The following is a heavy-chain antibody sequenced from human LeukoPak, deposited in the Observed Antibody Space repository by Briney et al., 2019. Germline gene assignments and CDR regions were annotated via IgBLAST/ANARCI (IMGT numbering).Heavy chain of an antibody. V-gene: IGHV1-69*05. D-gene: IGHD6-13*01. CDR3: ARDRGSYSSSAPFDY. CDR1: GGTFSSYA. CDR2: IIPIFGTA. Sequence: EASVKVSCKASGGTFSSYAISWVRQAPGQGLKWMGRIIPIFGTANYAQKFQGRVTITTDESTSTAYMELSSLRSEDTAVYYCARDRGSYSSSAPFDYWGQGTLVTVSS. J-gene: IGHJ4*02.